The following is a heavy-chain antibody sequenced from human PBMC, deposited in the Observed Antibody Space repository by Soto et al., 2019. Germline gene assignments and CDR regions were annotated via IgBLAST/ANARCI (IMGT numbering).Heavy chain of an antibody. D-gene: IGHD1-7*01. CDR3: ARENYYFDY. J-gene: IGHJ4*02. V-gene: IGHV3-64*01. CDR1: GFTFTNYH. Sequence: GGSLRLSCAASGFTFTNYHMHWARRAPGKGLEDVSGVSSDGKTTFYTKSVKGRFTISRDNSKNTLYLQMGSLRAEDTAVYYCARENYYFDYWGQGTPVTVSS. CDR2: VSSDGKTT.